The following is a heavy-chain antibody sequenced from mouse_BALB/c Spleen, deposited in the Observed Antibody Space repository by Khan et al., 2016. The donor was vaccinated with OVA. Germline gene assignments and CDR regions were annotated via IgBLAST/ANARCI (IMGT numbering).Heavy chain of an antibody. D-gene: IGHD4-1*01. CDR1: GFSFSSYS. CDR3: ASHLTGSFAY. V-gene: IGHV5-6*01. Sequence: EVKLMESGGDLVKPGGSLKLSCAASGFSFSSYSMSWVRQTPDKRLEWVATISSGGDYTFYPDIVKGRFTISRDNAKTTLYLQMSSLKSEDTAMFYCASHLTGSFAYWGQGTLVTVSA. J-gene: IGHJ3*01. CDR2: ISSGGDYT.